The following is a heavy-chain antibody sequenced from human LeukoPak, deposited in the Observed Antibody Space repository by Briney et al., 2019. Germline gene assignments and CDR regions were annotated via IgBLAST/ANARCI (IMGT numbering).Heavy chain of an antibody. Sequence: GGSLRLSCAASGFSLSNYWMNWVRQAPGKGLEWVSAISGSGGSTYYADSVKGRFTISRDNSKNTLYLQMNSLRAEDTAVYYCAKGGSYYYDSSGYYGYWGQGTLVTVSS. J-gene: IGHJ4*02. D-gene: IGHD3-22*01. CDR3: AKGGSYYYDSSGYYGY. CDR2: ISGSGGST. V-gene: IGHV3-23*01. CDR1: GFSLSNYW.